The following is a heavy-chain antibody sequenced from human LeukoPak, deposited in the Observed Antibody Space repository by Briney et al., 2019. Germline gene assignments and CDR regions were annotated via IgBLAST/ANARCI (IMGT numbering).Heavy chain of an antibody. CDR2: VSGSGGIT. CDR3: ARSPQGAYYYGMDV. V-gene: IGHV3-23*01. D-gene: IGHD3-16*01. Sequence: GGSLRLSCAASGFTFSSYAMSWVRQAPGKGLEWVSAVSGSGGITYYADSVKGRFTISRDNAKNSLYLQMNSLRAEDTALYHCARSPQGAYYYGMDVWGQGTTVTVSS. J-gene: IGHJ6*02. CDR1: GFTFSSYA.